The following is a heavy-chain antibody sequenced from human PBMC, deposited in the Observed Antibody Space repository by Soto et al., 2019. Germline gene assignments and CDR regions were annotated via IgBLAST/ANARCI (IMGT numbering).Heavy chain of an antibody. Sequence: QVQLQASGPGLVKPTETLSLTCTVTGGSISLYYWSLIRQHPGKGLEWIGYINYIGITNYNPALNGLLNSVVTTSMSLCYLNLSSVAATETAVTYFARNAVVRNRHSFDFCSQGTMVIVST. V-gene: IGHV4-59*01. CDR2: INYIGIT. CDR3: ARNAVVRNRHSFDF. D-gene: IGHD3-22*01. CDR1: GGSISLYY. J-gene: IGHJ3*01.